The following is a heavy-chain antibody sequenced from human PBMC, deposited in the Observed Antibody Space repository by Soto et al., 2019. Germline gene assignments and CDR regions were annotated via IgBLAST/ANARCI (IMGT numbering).Heavy chain of an antibody. J-gene: IGHJ4*02. V-gene: IGHV3-30-3*01. CDR1: GFTVTDYA. D-gene: IGHD1-26*01. Sequence: QVQLVESGGGVVQPGRSLRLTCAASGFTVTDYAMQWVRQAPGKGLEGVALISNDGGNKYYADSVKGRFTISRDISKNTLYLQMNSLRPEDTAVYYCVRDGIVGATTYFAYWGQGTLVTVSS. CDR3: VRDGIVGATTYFAY. CDR2: ISNDGGNK.